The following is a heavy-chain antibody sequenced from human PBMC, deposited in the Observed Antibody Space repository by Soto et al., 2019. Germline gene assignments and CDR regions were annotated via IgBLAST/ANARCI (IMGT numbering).Heavy chain of an antibody. D-gene: IGHD3-22*01. CDR2: IYYSGST. CDR1: GGSISSGGYY. V-gene: IGHV4-31*03. J-gene: IGHJ6*02. CDR3: ARDSMGEDYDDSSGYTYYYGMDV. Sequence: QVQLQESGPGLVKPSQTLSLTCTVSGGSISSGGYYWRWIRQHPGKGLEWIGYIYYSGSTYYNPSLQSRVTISVDTSKNQFSLKLSSVTAADTAVYYCARDSMGEDYDDSSGYTYYYGMDVWVQGTTVTVSS.